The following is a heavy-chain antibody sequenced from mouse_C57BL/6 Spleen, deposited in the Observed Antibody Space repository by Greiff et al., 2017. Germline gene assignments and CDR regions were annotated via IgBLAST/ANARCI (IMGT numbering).Heavy chain of an antibody. CDR2: IDPNSGGT. CDR3: ARSVDPYYYGSSSDWYFDV. CDR1: GYTLTSYW. V-gene: IGHV1-72*01. Sequence: QVQLQQPGAELVKPGASVKLSCKASGYTLTSYWMHWVKQRPGRGLGWIGRIDPNSGGTKYNEKFKSKATLTVDKPSSTAYMQLSSLTSEDSAVYYGARSVDPYYYGSSSDWYFDVWGTGTTVTVSS. J-gene: IGHJ1*03. D-gene: IGHD1-1*01.